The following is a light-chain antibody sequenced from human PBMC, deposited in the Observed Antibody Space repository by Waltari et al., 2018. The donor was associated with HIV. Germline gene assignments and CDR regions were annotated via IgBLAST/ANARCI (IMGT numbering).Light chain of an antibody. Sequence: QSVLAQPPSASGTPGQRVTVPCSGSPPNLGGTTVRWYQQLPGTAPKLLIYSNNQRPSGVPDRFSGSTSGTSASLVISGLQSEDEADYYCAAWDDSLKGGAFGPGTKVTVL. CDR1: PPNLGGTT. CDR2: SNN. J-gene: IGLJ1*01. V-gene: IGLV1-44*01. CDR3: AAWDDSLKGGA.